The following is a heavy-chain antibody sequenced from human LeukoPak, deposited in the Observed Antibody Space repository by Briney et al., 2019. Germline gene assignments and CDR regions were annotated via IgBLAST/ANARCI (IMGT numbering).Heavy chain of an antibody. CDR3: AKGVHCISTSCLACFDP. CDR2: ISGSGGTT. D-gene: IGHD2-2*01. Sequence: PGGSLRLSCAAPGFTFNSYAMRWGRQAPGKGLEWESAISGSGGTTYYTDSVKRLFTISRDNSSNTLYLQMNSLRAEDTAVYYCAKGVHCISTSCLACFDPWGQGTLVTVSS. V-gene: IGHV3-23*01. CDR1: GFTFNSYA. J-gene: IGHJ5*02.